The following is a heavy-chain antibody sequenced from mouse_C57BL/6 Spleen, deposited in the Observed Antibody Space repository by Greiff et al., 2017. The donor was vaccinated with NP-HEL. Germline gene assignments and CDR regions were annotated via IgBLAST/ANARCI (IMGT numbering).Heavy chain of an antibody. Sequence: EVMLVESGGGLVKPGGSLKLSCAASGFTFSSYAMSWVRQTPEKRLEWVATISDGGSYTYYPDNVKGRFTISRDNAKNNLYLQMSHLKSEDTAMYYCASAYYSNYAFAYWGQGTLVTVSA. CDR1: GFTFSSYA. J-gene: IGHJ3*01. V-gene: IGHV5-4*03. D-gene: IGHD2-5*01. CDR3: ASAYYSNYAFAY. CDR2: ISDGGSYT.